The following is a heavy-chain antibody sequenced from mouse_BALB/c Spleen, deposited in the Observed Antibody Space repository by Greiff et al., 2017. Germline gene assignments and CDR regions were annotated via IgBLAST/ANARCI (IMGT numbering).Heavy chain of an antibody. V-gene: IGHV14-4*02. CDR1: GFNIKDYY. J-gene: IGHJ4*01. CDR2: IDPENGDT. Sequence: VQLKQSGAELVRSGASVKLSCTASGFNIKDYYMHWVKQRPEQGLEWIGWIDPENGDTEYAPKFQGKATMTADTSSNTAYLQLSSLTSEDTAVYYCNVYYGNYYGYWGQGTSVTVSS. CDR3: NVYYGNYYGY. D-gene: IGHD2-1*01.